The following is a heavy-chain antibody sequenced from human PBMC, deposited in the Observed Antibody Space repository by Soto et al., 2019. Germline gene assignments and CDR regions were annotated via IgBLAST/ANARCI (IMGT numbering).Heavy chain of an antibody. J-gene: IGHJ6*02. CDR2: IYYSGST. Sequence: SETLSLTCTVSGGSISSCGYYWSWIRQHPGKGLEWIGYIYYSGSTYYNPSLKSRVTISVDTSKNQFSLKLSSVAAADTAVYYCARDASLTSGARDYGDYELPHGMDVWGQGTTVTVSS. V-gene: IGHV4-31*03. D-gene: IGHD4-17*01. CDR1: GGSISSCGYY. CDR3: ARDASLTSGARDYGDYELPHGMDV.